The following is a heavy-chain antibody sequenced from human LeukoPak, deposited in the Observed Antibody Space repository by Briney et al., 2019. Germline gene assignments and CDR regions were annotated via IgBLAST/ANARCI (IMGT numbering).Heavy chain of an antibody. V-gene: IGHV4-59*01. CDR1: GGSISSYY. CDR3: ARGIGSGWYEEFDY. CDR2: IYYSGST. J-gene: IGHJ4*02. D-gene: IGHD6-19*01. Sequence: SETLSPTCTVSGGSISSYYWSWIRQPPGKGLEWIGYIYYSGSTNYNPSLKSRVTISVDTSKNQFSLKLSSVTAADTAVYYCARGIGSGWYEEFDYWGQGTLVTVSS.